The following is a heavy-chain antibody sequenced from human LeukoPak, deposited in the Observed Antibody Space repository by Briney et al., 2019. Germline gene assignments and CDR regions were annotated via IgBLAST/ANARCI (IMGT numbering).Heavy chain of an antibody. Sequence: GGSQRLSCAASGFTFNSYAMSWVRQAPGKGLEWVSAISGSGGSTYYADSVKGRFTISRDNSRNTLYLQMNTLRAEDTAVYFCAKSPVSSCRGSFCYPFDYWGQGNLVTVSS. CDR3: AKSPVSSCRGSFCYPFDY. J-gene: IGHJ4*02. CDR1: GFTFNSYA. V-gene: IGHV3-23*01. CDR2: ISGSGGST. D-gene: IGHD2-15*01.